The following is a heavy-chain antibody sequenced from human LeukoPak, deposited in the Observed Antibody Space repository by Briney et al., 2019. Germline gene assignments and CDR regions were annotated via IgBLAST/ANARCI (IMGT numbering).Heavy chain of an antibody. CDR2: ISDNGDST. Sequence: PGGSLRLSCAASGFTFDDYVMHWVRQAPGKGLEWVSLISDNGDSTYYADSVKGRFTISRDNSKNSLYLQMSSLRTEDTALYYCERALGYYDSSGGDYWGEGSLVTVSS. CDR3: ERALGYYDSSGGDY. V-gene: IGHV3-43*02. D-gene: IGHD3-22*01. CDR1: GFTFDDYV. J-gene: IGHJ4*02.